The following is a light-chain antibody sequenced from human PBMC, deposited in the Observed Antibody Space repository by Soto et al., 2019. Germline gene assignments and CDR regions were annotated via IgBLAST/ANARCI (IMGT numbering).Light chain of an antibody. CDR2: GAS. J-gene: IGKJ5*01. CDR3: QQFNYWPPIT. Sequence: EIVFTQSPGTLSLSPGERATLSCRASQSVSNNYLAWYQQKPGQAPRLLIYGASTRATGIPARFSGSGSETQFTLTISSLQSDDFAVYYCQQFNYWPPITFGQGTRLEIK. CDR1: QSVSNN. V-gene: IGKV3-15*01.